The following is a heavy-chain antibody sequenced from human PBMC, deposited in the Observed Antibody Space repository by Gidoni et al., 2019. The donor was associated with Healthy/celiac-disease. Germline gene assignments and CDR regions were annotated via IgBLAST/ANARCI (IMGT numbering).Heavy chain of an antibody. CDR1: GFTFSSYD. Sequence: EVQLVESGGGLVQPGGSLRLSCAASGFTFSSYDMHWVRQATGKGLEWVSAIGTAGDTYYPGSVKGRFTISRENAKTSLYLQMNSLRAGDTAVYYCARGGEYYYDSSGYYVFDYWGQGTLVTVSS. V-gene: IGHV3-13*01. CDR2: IGTAGDT. J-gene: IGHJ4*02. CDR3: ARGGEYYYDSSGYYVFDY. D-gene: IGHD3-22*01.